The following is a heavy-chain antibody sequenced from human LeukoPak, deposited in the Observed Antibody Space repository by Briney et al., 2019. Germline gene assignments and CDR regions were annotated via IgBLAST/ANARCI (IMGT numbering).Heavy chain of an antibody. V-gene: IGHV1-69*05. Sequence: APVKVSCKASGGTFSSYAISWVRQAPGQGLEWMGGIIPIFGTANYAQKFQGRVTITTDESTSTAYMELSSLRSEDTAVYYCARDRYYDSSGGEDYFDYWGQGTLVTVSS. CDR1: GGTFSSYA. CDR2: IIPIFGTA. CDR3: ARDRYYDSSGGEDYFDY. J-gene: IGHJ4*02. D-gene: IGHD3-22*01.